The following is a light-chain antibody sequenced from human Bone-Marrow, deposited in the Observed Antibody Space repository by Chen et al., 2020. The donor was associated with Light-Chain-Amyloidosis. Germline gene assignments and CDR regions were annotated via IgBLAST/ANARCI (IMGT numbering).Light chain of an antibody. CDR2: DAS. J-gene: IGKJ3*01. CDR3: QQRSNFFT. V-gene: IGKV3-11*01. CDR1: QSVSSY. Sequence: EIVLTQSPATLSLSPGERATLSCRASQSVSSYLAWYQQKPGQAPRLLIYDASNRATGIPARFSGSGSGTDFTLTISRLEPEDFAVYYCQQRSNFFTFGPGSKVDIK.